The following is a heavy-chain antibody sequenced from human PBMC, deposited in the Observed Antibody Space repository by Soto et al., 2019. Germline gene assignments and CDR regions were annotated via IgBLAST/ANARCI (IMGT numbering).Heavy chain of an antibody. Sequence: SVKVSCKASGYTFTGYYMHWVRQAPGQGLEWMGWINPNSGGTNYAQKFQGWVTMTRDTSISTAYMELSRLRSDDTAVYYCARDSSGWYSDYYYGMDVWGQGTTVTVSS. V-gene: IGHV1-2*04. CDR2: INPNSGGT. CDR1: GYTFTGYY. J-gene: IGHJ6*02. D-gene: IGHD6-19*01. CDR3: ARDSSGWYSDYYYGMDV.